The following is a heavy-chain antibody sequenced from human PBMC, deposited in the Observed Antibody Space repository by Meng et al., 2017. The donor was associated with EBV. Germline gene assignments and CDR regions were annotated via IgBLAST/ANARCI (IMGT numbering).Heavy chain of an antibody. CDR1: GGTFRGHA. V-gene: IGHV1-69*01. J-gene: IGHJ4*02. D-gene: IGHD3-10*01. CDR3: ASESGRGFTPDY. CDR2: LIPMSDAP. Sequence: VELVQSGAEVKKPGSAVKVSCKTSGGTFRGHAISWVRQAPGQGLEWMGGLIPMSDAPHYAQKFKGRVTITADESTSTHYMDLSGLRSEDTAAYYCASESGRGFTPDYWGQGTLVTVSS.